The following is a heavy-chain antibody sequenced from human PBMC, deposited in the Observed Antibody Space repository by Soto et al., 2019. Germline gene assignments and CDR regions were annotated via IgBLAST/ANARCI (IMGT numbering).Heavy chain of an antibody. D-gene: IGHD6-13*01. J-gene: IGHJ3*02. CDR1: GYTFTRHY. V-gene: IGHV1-46*01. CDR3: ARDLLAAGSDALDI. CDR2: INSSGGHT. Sequence: QVQLVQSEAEVKKPGASVKVSCKASGYTFTRHYIHWVRQAPGQGLEWMGIINSSGGHTYYAQKFQGRVTMISDTSTSTVYMELSSLRSEDTAVYYCARDLLAAGSDALDIWGQGTMVTVSS.